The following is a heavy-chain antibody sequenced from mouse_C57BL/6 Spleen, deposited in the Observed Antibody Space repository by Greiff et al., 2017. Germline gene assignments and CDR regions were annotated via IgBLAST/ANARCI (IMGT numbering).Heavy chain of an antibody. Sequence: EVQRVESGGGLVKPGGSLQLSCAASGFTFSDYGMHWVRQAPEKGLEWVAYISSGSSTIYYADTVKGRFTISRDNAKNTLFLQMTSLRSEDTAMYYCARTHSAWFAYWGQGTLVTVSA. CDR3: ARTHSAWFAY. CDR2: ISSGSSTI. J-gene: IGHJ3*01. CDR1: GFTFSDYG. V-gene: IGHV5-17*01.